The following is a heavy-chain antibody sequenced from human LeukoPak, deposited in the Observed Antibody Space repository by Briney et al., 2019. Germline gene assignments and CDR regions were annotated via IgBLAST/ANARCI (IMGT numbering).Heavy chain of an antibody. CDR1: GFTFSSYA. J-gene: IGHJ6*04. V-gene: IGHV3-15*07. CDR2: IKSKTDGGTT. Sequence: PGGSLRLSCAASGFTFSSYAMNWVRQAPGKGLEWVGRIKSKTDGGTTDYAAPVKGRFTISRDDSKNTLYLQMNSLKTEDTAVYYCTTLAPGYYYGMDVXGXGTXVTVSS. CDR3: TTLAPGYYYGMDV. D-gene: IGHD3-10*01.